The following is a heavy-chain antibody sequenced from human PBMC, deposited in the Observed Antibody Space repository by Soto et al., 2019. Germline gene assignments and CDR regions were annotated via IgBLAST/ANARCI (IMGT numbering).Heavy chain of an antibody. V-gene: IGHV3-30-3*01. CDR1: GFTFSSYA. CDR3: ARVLTTVLDY. D-gene: IGHD3-3*01. CDR2: ISYDGSNK. J-gene: IGHJ4*02. Sequence: QVQLVESGGGVVQPGRSLRLSCAASGFTFSSYAMHWVRQAPGKGLEWVAVISYDGSNKYYADSVKGRFTISRDNSKNTLELQMDSLRAEDTAVYYCARVLTTVLDYWGQGTLVTVSS.